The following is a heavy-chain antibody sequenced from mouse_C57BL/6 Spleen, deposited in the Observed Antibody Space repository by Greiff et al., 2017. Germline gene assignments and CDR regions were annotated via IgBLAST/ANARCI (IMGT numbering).Heavy chain of an antibody. V-gene: IGHV1-52*01. J-gene: IGHJ2*01. Sequence: QVQLQQPGAELVRPGSSVKLSCTASGYTFTSYWMHWVKQRPIQGLEWIGNIDPSDSETHYNQKFKDKATLTVDKSSSTAYMQLSSLTSEGSAVYYCARGQLRLPYYFDYWGQGTTLTVSS. CDR2: IDPSDSET. D-gene: IGHD3-2*02. CDR1: GYTFTSYW. CDR3: ARGQLRLPYYFDY.